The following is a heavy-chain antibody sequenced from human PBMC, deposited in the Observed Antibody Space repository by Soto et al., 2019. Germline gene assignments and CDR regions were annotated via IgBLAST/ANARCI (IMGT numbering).Heavy chain of an antibody. V-gene: IGHV3-23*01. J-gene: IGHJ4*02. CDR1: GFTFSSYA. CDR3: AKVSTGSLALGGFDY. D-gene: IGHD3-10*01. CDR2: ISGSGGST. Sequence: SCAASGFTFSSYAMSWVRQAPGKGLEWVSAISGSGGSTYYADSVKGRFTISRDNSKNTLYLQMNSLRAEDTAVYYCAKVSTGSLALGGFDYWGQGTLVTVSS.